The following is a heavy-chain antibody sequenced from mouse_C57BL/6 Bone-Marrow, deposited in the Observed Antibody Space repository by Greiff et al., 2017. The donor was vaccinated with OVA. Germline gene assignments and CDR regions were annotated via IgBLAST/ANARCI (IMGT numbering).Heavy chain of an antibody. CDR1: GYAFSSYW. CDR2: IYPGDGDT. J-gene: IGHJ1*03. V-gene: IGHV1-80*01. Sequence: QVQLQQSGAELVKPGASVKISCKASGYAFSSYWMNWVKQRPGKGLVWIGQIYPGDGDTNYNGKFKGKATLTADKSSSTAYMQLSSLTSEDSAVYFCARRGYGSPDWYFDVWGTGTTVTVSS. CDR3: ARRGYGSPDWYFDV. D-gene: IGHD1-1*01.